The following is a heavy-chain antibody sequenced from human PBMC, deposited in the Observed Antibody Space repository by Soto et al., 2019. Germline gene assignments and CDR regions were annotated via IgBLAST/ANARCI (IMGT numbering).Heavy chain of an antibody. CDR3: ARSRYFDLLPLDS. J-gene: IGHJ4*02. CDR1: GGSISTSNW. D-gene: IGHD3-9*01. CDR2: VYHSGDT. V-gene: IGHV4-4*02. Sequence: QVQLQESGPGLVKPSGTLSLTCAVSGGSISTSNWWAWVRQSPGKGLEWLGEVYHSGDTNYNPSLKSRVTVSVDYPKTQFSLKLTSVTAADTAVYFCARSRYFDLLPLDSWGQGTLVTVS.